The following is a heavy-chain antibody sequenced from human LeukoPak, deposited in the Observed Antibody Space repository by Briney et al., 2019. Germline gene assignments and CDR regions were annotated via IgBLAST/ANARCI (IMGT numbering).Heavy chain of an antibody. J-gene: IGHJ4*02. D-gene: IGHD3-22*01. CDR2: INPNSGGT. CDR3: ARSGDYYDSSGPQDQAY. V-gene: IGHV1-2*02. Sequence: ASVKVSCKASGYTFTGYYMHWVRQAPGQGLEWMGWINPNSGGTNYAQKFQGRVTMTRDTSISTAYMGLSRLRSDDTAVYYCARSGDYYDSSGPQDQAYWGQGTLVTVSS. CDR1: GYTFTGYY.